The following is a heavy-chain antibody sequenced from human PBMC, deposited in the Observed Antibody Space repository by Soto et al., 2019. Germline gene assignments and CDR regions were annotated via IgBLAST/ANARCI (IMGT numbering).Heavy chain of an antibody. D-gene: IGHD6-13*01. V-gene: IGHV1-2*04. J-gene: IGHJ4*02. CDR1: GYTFTSYY. CDR3: AREGNSSSWYSVDC. CDR2: INPNSGGT. Sequence: ASVKASFNASGYTFTSYYMPWVRKAPGQGLEWMGWINPNSGGTNYAQKFQGWVTMTRDTSISTAYMELSRLRSDDTAVYYCAREGNSSSWYSVDCWGQGTLVTVS.